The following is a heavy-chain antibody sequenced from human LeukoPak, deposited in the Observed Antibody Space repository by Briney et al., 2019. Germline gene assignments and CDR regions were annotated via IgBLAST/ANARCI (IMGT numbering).Heavy chain of an antibody. CDR2: IYYSGRT. CDR3: ARILVGYGEDY. Sequence: PSETLSLTCTVSGGSISSYYWSWIRQPPGKGLEWIGYIYYSGRTNYNPSLKSRVTISVDTSKNLFSLKLSSVTAADTAVYYCARILVGYGEDYWGQGTLVTVSS. J-gene: IGHJ4*02. CDR1: GGSISSYY. D-gene: IGHD4-17*01. V-gene: IGHV4-59*01.